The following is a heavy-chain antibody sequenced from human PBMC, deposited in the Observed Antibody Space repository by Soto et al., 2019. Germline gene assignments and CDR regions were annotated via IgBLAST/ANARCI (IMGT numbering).Heavy chain of an antibody. CDR3: AKDILAVAGTSYFDY. CDR1: GFTFSSYG. V-gene: IGHV3-30*18. CDR2: ISYDGSNK. Sequence: QVQLVESGGGVVQPGRSLRLSCAASGFTFSSYGMHWVRQAPGKGLEWVAVISYDGSNKYYADSVKGRFTISRDNSKNTLYLQMNSLRAEDTAVYYCAKDILAVAGTSYFDYWGQGTLVTVSS. J-gene: IGHJ4*02. D-gene: IGHD6-19*01.